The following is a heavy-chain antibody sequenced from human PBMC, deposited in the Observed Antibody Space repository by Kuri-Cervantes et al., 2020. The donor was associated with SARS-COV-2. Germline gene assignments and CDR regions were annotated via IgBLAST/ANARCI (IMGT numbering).Heavy chain of an antibody. CDR2: IYYSGST. Sequence: SETLSLTCTVSGGSISSGDYYWSWIRQPPGKGLEWIGYIYYSGSTYYNPSLKSRVTISVDTSKNQFSLKLSSVTAADTAVYYCARGRKGATVTTSPDLWGRGTLVTVSS. CDR1: GGSISSGDYY. CDR3: ARGRKGATVTTSPDL. J-gene: IGHJ2*01. V-gene: IGHV4-30-4*01. D-gene: IGHD4-17*01.